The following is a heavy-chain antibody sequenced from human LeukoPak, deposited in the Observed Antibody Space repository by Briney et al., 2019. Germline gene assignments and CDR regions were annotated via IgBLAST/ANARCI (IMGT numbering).Heavy chain of an antibody. CDR1: GFNVSNSY. Sequence: GGSLRLSCAASGFNVSNSYMTWVRQAPGKGLEWVSVIYSGGSTYRADSVKGRFNISRDNFKNTLFLQMNSLRAEDTAVYYCARAPQGAPYWYFDLWGRGTLVTVSS. CDR3: ARAPQGAPYWYFDL. CDR2: IYSGGST. J-gene: IGHJ2*01. D-gene: IGHD1-26*01. V-gene: IGHV3-53*01.